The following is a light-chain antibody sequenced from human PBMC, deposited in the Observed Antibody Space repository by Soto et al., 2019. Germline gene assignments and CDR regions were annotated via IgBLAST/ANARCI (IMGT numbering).Light chain of an antibody. CDR1: SSDVGGYNY. J-gene: IGLJ3*02. Sequence: QSALTQPPSASGSPGQSVTISCTGTSSDVGGYNYVSWYQQHPGKAPKLMIYEVTKRPSGVPDRFSGSKSGNTASLTVSGLQDEDEADYYCSSHAGINNVVFGGGTQLTVL. V-gene: IGLV2-8*01. CDR2: EVT. CDR3: SSHAGINNVV.